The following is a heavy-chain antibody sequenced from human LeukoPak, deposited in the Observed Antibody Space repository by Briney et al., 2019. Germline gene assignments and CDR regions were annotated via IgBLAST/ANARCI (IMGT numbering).Heavy chain of an antibody. Sequence: GGSLRLSCAASGFTFSSYWMHWVRQAPGKGLEWVSGFSGSGGPTYYADSVKGRFTMSRENSKSMLYLQMNSLRVEDTAIYYCAKDLISMVRGVSPIDYWGQGTLVTVSS. J-gene: IGHJ4*02. CDR1: GFTFSSYW. CDR2: FSGSGGPT. CDR3: AKDLISMVRGVSPIDY. V-gene: IGHV3-23*01. D-gene: IGHD3-10*01.